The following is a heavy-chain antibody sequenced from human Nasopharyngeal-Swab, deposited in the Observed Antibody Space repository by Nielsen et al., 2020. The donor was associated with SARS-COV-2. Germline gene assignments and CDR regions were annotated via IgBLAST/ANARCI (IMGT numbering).Heavy chain of an antibody. CDR1: GFTFSSYT. D-gene: IGHD4-17*01. CDR2: ISPTSDYI. Sequence: LKISCAASGFTFSSYTMNWVRHAPGKGLEWVSSISPTSDYIYYAESVKGRFTISRDNAKNSLFLQMNSLRAEETAIYYCVRGSYGHYDSWGQGALITVSS. V-gene: IGHV3-21*06. CDR3: VRGSYGHYDS. J-gene: IGHJ5*01.